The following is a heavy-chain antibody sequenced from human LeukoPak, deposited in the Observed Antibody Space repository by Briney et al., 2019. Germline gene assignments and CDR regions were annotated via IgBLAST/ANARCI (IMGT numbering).Heavy chain of an antibody. CDR1: GYTFTGYY. J-gene: IGHJ5*02. D-gene: IGHD3-9*01. Sequence: ASVKVSCKASGYTFTGYYMHWVRQAPGQGLEWMGWINPNSGGTNYAQKFQGRVTMTRDTSISTAYMELSRLRSDDTAVYYCARALYDILTGYRRGPLNWFDPWGQGTLVTVSS. CDR3: ARALYDILTGYRRGPLNWFDP. CDR2: INPNSGGT. V-gene: IGHV1-2*02.